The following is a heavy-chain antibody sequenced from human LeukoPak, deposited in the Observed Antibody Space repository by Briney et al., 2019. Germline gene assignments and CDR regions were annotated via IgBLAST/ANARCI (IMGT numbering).Heavy chain of an antibody. J-gene: IGHJ5*02. CDR3: ARSPRVVVMVAGWFDP. CDR2: IYYSGST. V-gene: IGHV4-59*01. D-gene: IGHD3-22*01. CDR1: GGSIRNYY. Sequence: SETLSLTCTVSGGSIRNYYWSWIRQPPGKGLEWIGYIYYSGSTNYNPSLKSRVTISVDTSKNQFSLKLSSVTAADTAVYYCARSPRVVVMVAGWFDPWGQGTLVTVSS.